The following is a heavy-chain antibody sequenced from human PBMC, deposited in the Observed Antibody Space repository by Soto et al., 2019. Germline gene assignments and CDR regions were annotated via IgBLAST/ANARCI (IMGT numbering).Heavy chain of an antibody. CDR1: GGSISSGDYY. Sequence: SETLSLTCTVSGGSISSGDYYWSWIRQPPGKGLEWIGYIYYSGSTYYNPSLKSRVTISVDTSKNQFSLKLSSVNAADTAVYYSARVSGGYNWRYYWFEPSRRVNLLTVCS. D-gene: IGHD1-20*01. V-gene: IGHV4-30-4*01. CDR3: ARVSGGYNWRYYWFEP. CDR2: IYYSGST. J-gene: IGHJ5*02.